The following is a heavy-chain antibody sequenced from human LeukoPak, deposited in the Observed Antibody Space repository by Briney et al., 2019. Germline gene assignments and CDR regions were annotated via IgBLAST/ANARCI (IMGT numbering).Heavy chain of an antibody. CDR3: ARDRWYGSGSYDY. CDR1: GFTFSSYW. D-gene: IGHD3-10*01. V-gene: IGHV3-7*01. J-gene: IGHJ4*02. CDR2: IKQDGSEK. Sequence: QTGGSLTLSCSASGFTFSSYWMSWLRQAPGQGLEWVANIKQDGSEKYYVDSVKGRFTISRDNAKNSLYLQMNSLRAEDTAVYYCARDRWYGSGSYDYWGQGTLVTVSS.